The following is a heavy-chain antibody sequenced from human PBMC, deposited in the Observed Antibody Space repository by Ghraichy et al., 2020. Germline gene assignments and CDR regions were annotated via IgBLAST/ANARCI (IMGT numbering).Heavy chain of an antibody. CDR2: IYTGGRT. J-gene: IGHJ4*02. CDR1: GISVSNSY. D-gene: IGHD3-16*01. V-gene: IGHV3-66*01. Sequence: GGSLRLSCAASGISVSNSYMTWVRQAPGKGLEGVAVIYTGGRTYYAESVKGRFSISRDTSKNALSLQMDSLRADDTAVYYCAREIWAGDSPGAFWGQGTL. CDR3: AREIWAGDSPGAF.